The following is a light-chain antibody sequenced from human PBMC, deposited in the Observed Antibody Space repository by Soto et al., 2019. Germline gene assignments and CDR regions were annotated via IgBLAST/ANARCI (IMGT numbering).Light chain of an antibody. Sequence: QSVLAQPRSVSGSPGQSVTISCTGTSSDIGTYNHVAWYQQHPGKAPKLMIFAVSKRPSGVPDRFSGSKSGNTASLTISGLQAEDEADYYCSSYAGNYIYVFXTGTKLTVL. CDR1: SSDIGTYNH. CDR2: AVS. V-gene: IGLV2-11*01. J-gene: IGLJ1*01. CDR3: SSYAGNYIYV.